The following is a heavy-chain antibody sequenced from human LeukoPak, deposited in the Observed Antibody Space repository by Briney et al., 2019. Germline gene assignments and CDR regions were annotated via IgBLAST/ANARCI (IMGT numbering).Heavy chain of an antibody. CDR3: TTLTRIAVTGTSWFAP. Sequence: GGSLRLSCAASGFTFNNAGMNWVRQAPGKGLEWVGRIKSKTDGGTTDYAAPVKDRFTISRDDSKNTLYLQMNSLKTEDTAVYYCTTLTRIAVTGTSWFAPWGQGTLVTVSS. D-gene: IGHD6-19*01. CDR1: GFTFNNAG. J-gene: IGHJ5*02. CDR2: IKSKTDGGTT. V-gene: IGHV3-15*01.